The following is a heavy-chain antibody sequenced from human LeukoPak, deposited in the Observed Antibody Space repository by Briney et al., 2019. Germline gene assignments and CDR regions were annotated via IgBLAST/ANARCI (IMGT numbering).Heavy chain of an antibody. Sequence: PSETLSLTCTVSGGSISSYYWSWIRQPPGKGLEWIGYIYYSGSTNYNPSLKSRVTISVDTSKNQFSLKLSSVTAADTAVYYCARSHSGDSSGYYYYYYYYMDVWGKGTTVTISS. V-gene: IGHV4-59*01. J-gene: IGHJ6*03. CDR1: GGSISSYY. CDR2: IYYSGST. CDR3: ARSHSGDSSGYYYYYYYYMDV. D-gene: IGHD3-22*01.